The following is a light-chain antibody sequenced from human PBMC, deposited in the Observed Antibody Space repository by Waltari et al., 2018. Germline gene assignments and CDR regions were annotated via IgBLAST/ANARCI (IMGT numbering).Light chain of an antibody. CDR3: QSYDSGVI. V-gene: IGLV6-57*03. J-gene: IGLJ2*01. Sequence: NFMLTQPHSASESPGKTVTISCTRSSGSIASNYVQWYQQRPGSAPTTVIYEDNRRPSGVPDRFSGSIDSSSNSASLTISGLKTEDEADYYCQSYDSGVIFGGGTKLTVL. CDR1: SGSIASNY. CDR2: EDN.